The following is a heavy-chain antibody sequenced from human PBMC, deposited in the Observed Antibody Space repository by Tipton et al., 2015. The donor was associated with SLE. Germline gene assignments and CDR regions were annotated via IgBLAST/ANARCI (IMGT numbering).Heavy chain of an antibody. Sequence: TLSLTCTVSGGSISSYYWSWIRQPLGKGLEWIGYIYYSGSTNYNPSLKSRVTISVDTSKNQFSLKLSSVTAADTAVYYCARAGLGVPGYFDYWGQGTLVTVSS. CDR2: IYYSGST. CDR3: ARAGLGVPGYFDY. D-gene: IGHD2-2*01. CDR1: GGSISSYY. V-gene: IGHV4-59*01. J-gene: IGHJ4*02.